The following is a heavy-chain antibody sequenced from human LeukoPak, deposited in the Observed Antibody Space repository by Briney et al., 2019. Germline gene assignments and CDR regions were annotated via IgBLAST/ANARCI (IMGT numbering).Heavy chain of an antibody. V-gene: IGHV1-18*04. Sequence: ASVKVSCKASGYTFTGYYMHWVRQAPGQGLEWMGWISAYNGNTNYAQKLQGRVTMTTDTSTSTAYMELRSLRSDDAAVYYCARIPRITIFGVPMQYYFDYWGQGTLVTVSS. CDR3: ARIPRITIFGVPMQYYFDY. CDR2: ISAYNGNT. D-gene: IGHD3-3*01. CDR1: GYTFTGYY. J-gene: IGHJ4*02.